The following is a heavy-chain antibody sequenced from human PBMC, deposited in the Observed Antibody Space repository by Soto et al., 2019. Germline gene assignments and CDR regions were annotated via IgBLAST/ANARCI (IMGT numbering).Heavy chain of an antibody. V-gene: IGHV3-33*01. CDR2: IWYDGSNK. CDR3: ARGYHYFDSSGYDKWNAFDI. CDR1: GFSFSSYG. D-gene: IGHD3-22*01. J-gene: IGHJ3*02. Sequence: GGSLRLSCAASGFSFSSYGMHWVRQAPGKGLEWVAVIWYDGSNKYYADSVKGRFTISRDNSKNTLYLQMNSLRAEDTAVYYCARGYHYFDSSGYDKWNAFDIWGQGTMVTVS.